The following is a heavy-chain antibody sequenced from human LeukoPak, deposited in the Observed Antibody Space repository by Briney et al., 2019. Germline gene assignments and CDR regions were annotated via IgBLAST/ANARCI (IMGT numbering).Heavy chain of an antibody. D-gene: IGHD4-17*01. CDR3: ARTPGYGDSTCFDY. CDR2: ISAYNGNT. V-gene: IGHV1-18*01. CDR1: GYTFTSYG. J-gene: IGHJ4*02. Sequence: GASVKVSCKASGYTFTSYGISWVRQAPGQGLEWMGWISAYNGNTNYAQKLQGRVTMTTDTSTSTAYMELRSLRPDDTAVYYCARTPGYGDSTCFDYWGQGTLVTVSS.